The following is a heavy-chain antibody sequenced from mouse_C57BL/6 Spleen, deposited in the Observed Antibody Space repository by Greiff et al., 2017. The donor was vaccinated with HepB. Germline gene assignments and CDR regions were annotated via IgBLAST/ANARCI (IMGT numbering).Heavy chain of an antibody. CDR2: ISYDGSN. V-gene: IGHV3-6*01. CDR3: AREGYYSNYEFAMDY. J-gene: IGHJ4*01. D-gene: IGHD2-5*01. Sequence: EVKLMESGPGLVKPSQSLSLTCSVTGYSITSGYYWNWIRQFPGNKLEWMGYISYDGSNNYNPSLKNRISITRDTSKNQFFLKLNSVTTEDTATYYCAREGYYSNYEFAMDYWGQGTSVTVSS. CDR1: GYSITSGYY.